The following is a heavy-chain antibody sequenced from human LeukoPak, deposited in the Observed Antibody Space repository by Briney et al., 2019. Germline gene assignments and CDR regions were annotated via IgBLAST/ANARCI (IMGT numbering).Heavy chain of an antibody. CDR1: GGSISSYY. CDR3: ASVAVAASPSRFDP. CDR2: IYYSGST. D-gene: IGHD6-19*01. Sequence: SETLSLTCTVSGGSISSYYWSWIRQPPGKGLEWIGYIYYSGSTNYNPSLKSRVTISVDTSKNQFSLKLSSVTAADTAVYYCASVAVAASPSRFDPWGQGTLVTVSS. V-gene: IGHV4-59*08. J-gene: IGHJ5*02.